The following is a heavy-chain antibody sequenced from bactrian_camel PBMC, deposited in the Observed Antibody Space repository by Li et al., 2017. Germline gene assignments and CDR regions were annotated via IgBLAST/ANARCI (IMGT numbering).Heavy chain of an antibody. J-gene: IGHJ4*01. CDR2: IYGDGSNT. CDR1: GFTFTNYY. CDR3: ATVVTAGIAEDG. Sequence: HVQLVESGGGEVQAGGSLKLSCAGSGFTFTNYYMSWVRQAPGKGLEWVSSIYGDGSNTYYADSVKGRFTISRDNPKNTVYLQMNSLKSEDTALYYCATVVTAGIAEDGWGQGTQVTVS. V-gene: IGHV3-2*01. D-gene: IGHD6*01.